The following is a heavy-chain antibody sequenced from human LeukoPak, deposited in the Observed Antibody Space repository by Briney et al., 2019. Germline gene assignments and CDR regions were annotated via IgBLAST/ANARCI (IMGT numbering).Heavy chain of an antibody. Sequence: GRTLRLSCAASGFPFSSYGMHWVRQAPGKGLEWVARLVYDERSDYANSVKGRFSISRDNSKNTLFLDMSNLRVEDTAVYYCARDLRAAFDFWGQGVLVTVSS. CDR2: LVYDERS. D-gene: IGHD6-25*01. V-gene: IGHV3-33*05. CDR1: GFPFSSYG. J-gene: IGHJ4*02. CDR3: ARDLRAAFDF.